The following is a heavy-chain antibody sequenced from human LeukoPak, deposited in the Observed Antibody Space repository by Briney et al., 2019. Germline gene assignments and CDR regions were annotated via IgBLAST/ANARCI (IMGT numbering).Heavy chain of an antibody. D-gene: IGHD4-17*01. CDR1: GYTLTEIS. J-gene: IGHJ4*02. CDR2: FNPEDVET. V-gene: IGHV1-24*01. Sequence: ASVKVSCKVSGYTLTEISMHWVRHAPGQGLEWMGGFNPEDVETIYARSFQGRLTVTEDTPTDTAYMELSSLRAEDTAMYYCATEIVGYGDVHYFDSWGQGTLVTVSS. CDR3: ATEIVGYGDVHYFDS.